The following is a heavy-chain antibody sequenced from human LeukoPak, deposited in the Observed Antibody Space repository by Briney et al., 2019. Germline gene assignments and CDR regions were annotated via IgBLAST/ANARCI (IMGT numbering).Heavy chain of an antibody. CDR1: GFTFSSYA. D-gene: IGHD3-22*01. J-gene: IGHJ3*02. Sequence: GGSLGLSCAASGFTFSSYAMSWVRQAPGKGLEWVSATRGGGSGTHYADSVKGRFTISRDSSNNTLSLQMNSLRAEDTAVYFCAKDPGLDAFDIWGQGTMVTVSS. CDR3: AKDPGLDAFDI. CDR2: TRGGGSGT. V-gene: IGHV3-23*01.